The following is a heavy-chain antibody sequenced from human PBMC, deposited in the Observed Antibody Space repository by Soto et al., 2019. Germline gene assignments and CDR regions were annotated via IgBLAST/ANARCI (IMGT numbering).Heavy chain of an antibody. V-gene: IGHV3-48*01. CDR1: GFTLSSYS. CDR3: ARGPAAVHIVVVSENWFDP. J-gene: IGHJ5*02. CDR2: ISSSSSTI. Sequence: PGGSLRLSCAASGFTLSSYSMNWVRQAPGKGLEWVSYISSSSSTIYYADSVKGRFTISRDNAKNSLYLQMNSLRAEDTAVYYFARGPAAVHIVVVSENWFDPWGQGTLVTVSS. D-gene: IGHD2-21*01.